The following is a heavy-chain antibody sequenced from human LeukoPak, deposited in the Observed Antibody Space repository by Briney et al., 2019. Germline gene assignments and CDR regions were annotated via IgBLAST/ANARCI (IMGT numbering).Heavy chain of an antibody. J-gene: IGHJ6*02. CDR2: INPNSGGT. D-gene: IGHD6-13*01. V-gene: IGHV1-2*06. Sequence: EASVKVSCKASGYTFTGYYMHWVRQAPGQGLEWMGRINPNSGGTNYAQKFQGRVTMTRDTSISTAYMELSRLRPDDTAVYYCASARREQQLVRYYYYGMDVWGQGTTVTVSS. CDR1: GYTFTGYY. CDR3: ASARREQQLVRYYYYGMDV.